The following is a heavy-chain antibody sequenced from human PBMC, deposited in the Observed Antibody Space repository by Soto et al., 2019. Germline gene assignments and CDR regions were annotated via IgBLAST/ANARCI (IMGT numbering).Heavy chain of an antibody. J-gene: IGHJ3*02. CDR3: TRGVVVVSSTPRGHAFSI. V-gene: IGHV1-69*13. CDR2: IIPIFGAA. D-gene: IGHD2-21*01. CDR1: GGTFSSFA. Sequence: SVKVSCKASGGTFSSFAINWVRQAPGQGLEWMGGIIPIFGAADYAQKFQGRVTITADQSTSTVYMEMSSLRSGDTAIYYCTRGVVVVSSTPRGHAFSIWGQGTKVTVSS.